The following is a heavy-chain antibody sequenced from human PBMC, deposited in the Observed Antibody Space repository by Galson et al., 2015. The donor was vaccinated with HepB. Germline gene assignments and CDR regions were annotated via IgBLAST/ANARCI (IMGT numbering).Heavy chain of an antibody. CDR2: ISGSGGST. V-gene: IGHV3-23*01. D-gene: IGHD5-12*01. CDR1: GFTFSSYA. CDR3: AKDFGVGYSGYDYRDY. J-gene: IGHJ4*02. Sequence: SLRLSCAASGFTFSSYAMSWVRQAPGKGLEWVSAISGSGGSTYYADSVKGRFTISRDNSKNTLYLQMNSLRAEDTAVYYCAKDFGVGYSGYDYRDYWGQGTLVTVSS.